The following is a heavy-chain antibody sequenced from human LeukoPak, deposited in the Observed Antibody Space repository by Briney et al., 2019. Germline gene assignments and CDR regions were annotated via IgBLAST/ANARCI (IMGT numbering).Heavy chain of an antibody. CDR2: INGGGGSR. J-gene: IGHJ5*02. V-gene: IGHV3-20*04. CDR3: ARNHDYDSSGYHA. D-gene: IGHD3-22*01. CDR1: GFTFDDYG. Sequence: GGSLRLSCAASGFTFDDYGMAWVRQAPGKGLEWVSGINGGGGSRGYADSVKGRFTISRDNAKNSLYLQMNSLRVEDTALYYCARNHDYDSSGYHAWGQGTLVTVSS.